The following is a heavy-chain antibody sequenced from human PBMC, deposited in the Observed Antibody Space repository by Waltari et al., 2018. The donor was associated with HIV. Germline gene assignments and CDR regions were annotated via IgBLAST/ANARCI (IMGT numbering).Heavy chain of an antibody. D-gene: IGHD2-21*02. Sequence: QVQLVQSGAEVKKPGASVQASCKVSGYSLSELSMPWVRQAPGKGPEWMGGFDPEDGEIIYAQHFQGRVTMTEDTSTDTAYMELSSLRSEDTAVYYCATASRVVVTDRAAFDYWGQGTLVTVSS. CDR3: ATASRVVVTDRAAFDY. J-gene: IGHJ4*02. CDR1: GYSLSELS. V-gene: IGHV1-24*01. CDR2: FDPEDGEI.